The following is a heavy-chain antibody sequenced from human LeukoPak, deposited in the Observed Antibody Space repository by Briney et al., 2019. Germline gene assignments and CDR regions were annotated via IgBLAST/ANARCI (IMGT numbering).Heavy chain of an antibody. Sequence: SETLSLTCTVSGGSISSSSYYWGWIRQPPGKGLEWIGSIYHSGSTYYNPSLKSRVTISVDTSKNQFSLKLSSVTAADTAVYYCARDRRLLWFGELFSINWFDPWGQGTLVTVSS. CDR2: IYHSGST. CDR3: ARDRRLLWFGELFSINWFDP. CDR1: GGSISSSSYY. V-gene: IGHV4-39*07. D-gene: IGHD3-10*01. J-gene: IGHJ5*02.